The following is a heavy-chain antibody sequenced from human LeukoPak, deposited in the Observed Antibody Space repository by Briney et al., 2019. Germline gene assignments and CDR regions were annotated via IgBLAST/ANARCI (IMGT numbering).Heavy chain of an antibody. CDR1: GGTFSSYA. D-gene: IGHD5-18*01. CDR3: ARNGYSYGYGYYYYMDV. CDR2: IIPIFGTA. V-gene: IGHV1-69*05. Sequence: SVKVSCKASGGTFSSYAISWVRQAPGQGLEWMGGIIPIFGTANYAQKFQGRVTITTGESTSTAYMELSSLRSEDTAVYYCARNGYSYGYGYYYYMDVWGKGATVTVSS. J-gene: IGHJ6*03.